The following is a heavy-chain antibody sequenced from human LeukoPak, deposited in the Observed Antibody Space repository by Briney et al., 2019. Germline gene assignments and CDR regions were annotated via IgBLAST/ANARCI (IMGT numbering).Heavy chain of an antibody. D-gene: IGHD6-19*01. CDR2: ISSGGSTI. Sequence: PGGSLRLSCAASGFTFSTYEMNWVRQAPGKGLEWVSYISSGGSTIYYADSVKGRFTICRDNARNSLYLQMNSLRAEDTAVYYCARFSSGWYRNFDYWGQGTLVTVSS. CDR1: GFTFSTYE. J-gene: IGHJ4*02. V-gene: IGHV3-48*03. CDR3: ARFSSGWYRNFDY.